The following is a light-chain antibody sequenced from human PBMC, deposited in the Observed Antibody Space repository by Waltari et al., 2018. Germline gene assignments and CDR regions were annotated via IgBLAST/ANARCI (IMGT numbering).Light chain of an antibody. J-gene: IGKJ1*01. CDR1: QNINTW. CDR3: QQYNSYSRT. Sequence: DIQMTQSPSTLSASVGDRVTITCRASQNINTWLAWYQQKPGKAPNLLIYKASSLQSGVPSRFSGSGSGTEFTLNISSLQPDDFATYYCQQYNSYSRTFGQGTKVEIK. V-gene: IGKV1-5*03. CDR2: KAS.